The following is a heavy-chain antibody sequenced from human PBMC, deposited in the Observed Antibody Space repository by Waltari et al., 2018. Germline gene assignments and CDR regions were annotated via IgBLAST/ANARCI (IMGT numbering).Heavy chain of an antibody. J-gene: IGHJ3*02. CDR2: VYFSGST. V-gene: IGHV4-39*07. Sequence: HLQLQVSGPGLVKPSETLSLTCTVSGDSITSGTWYWGWIRQAPGEGLEWIGSVYFSGSTYSQPSLRGLAPASAGTSKNQFSLKLSSVTAADTAVYYCARGTPAVVTPRVEAFDIWGQGTMVIVSS. CDR3: ARGTPAVVTPRVEAFDI. D-gene: IGHD2-21*02. CDR1: GDSITSGTWY.